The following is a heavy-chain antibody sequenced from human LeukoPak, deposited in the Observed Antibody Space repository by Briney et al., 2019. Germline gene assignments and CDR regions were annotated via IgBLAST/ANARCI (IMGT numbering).Heavy chain of an antibody. J-gene: IGHJ3*02. D-gene: IGHD3-9*01. CDR1: GYTLTSYG. Sequence: ASVKVSCKASGYTLTSYGISWVRQAPGQGLEWMGCISAYNGNTNYAQKLQGRVTMTTDTSTSTAYMELRSLRSDDTAVYYCAILVGVLTGPDAFDIWGQGTMVTVSS. CDR2: ISAYNGNT. CDR3: AILVGVLTGPDAFDI. V-gene: IGHV1-18*01.